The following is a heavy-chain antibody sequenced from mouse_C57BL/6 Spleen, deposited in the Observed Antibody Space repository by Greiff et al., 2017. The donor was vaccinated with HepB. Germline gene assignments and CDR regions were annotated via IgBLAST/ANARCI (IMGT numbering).Heavy chain of an antibody. CDR2: ISSGSSTI. J-gene: IGHJ2*01. CDR1: GFTFSDYG. Sequence: EVMLVESGGGLVKPGGSLKLSCAASGFTFSDYGMHWVRQAPEKGLEWVAYISSGSSTIYYADTVKGRFTISRDNAKNTLVLQMTSLRSEDTAMYYWARRDWERGYYFDYWGQGTTLTVSS. D-gene: IGHD4-1*01. CDR3: ARRDWERGYYFDY. V-gene: IGHV5-17*01.